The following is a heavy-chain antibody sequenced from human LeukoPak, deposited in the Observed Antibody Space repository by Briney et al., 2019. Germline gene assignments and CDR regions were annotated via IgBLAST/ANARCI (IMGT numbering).Heavy chain of an antibody. Sequence: SGPALVKPTQTLTLTCTFSGFSLSTSGMRVSWIRQPPGKALEWLARIDWDDDKFYSTSLKTRLTISKDTSKNQVVLTMTNMDPVDTATYYCARSALGYDGAFDIWGQGTMVTVSS. J-gene: IGHJ3*02. V-gene: IGHV2-70*04. D-gene: IGHD7-27*01. CDR1: GFSLSTSGMR. CDR3: ARSALGYDGAFDI. CDR2: IDWDDDK.